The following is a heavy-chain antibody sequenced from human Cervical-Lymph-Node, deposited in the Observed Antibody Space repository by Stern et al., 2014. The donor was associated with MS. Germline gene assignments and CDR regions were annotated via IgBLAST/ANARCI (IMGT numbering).Heavy chain of an antibody. CDR2: INPSGGST. D-gene: IGHD6-19*01. CDR3: AREVAGHRLGMMDV. J-gene: IGHJ6*02. Sequence: VQLXXXGAEVKKPGASVKVSCKXSXYXFTNYXXXXXXXXXXXXXXXXXXINPSGGSTSYAQKFQGRVTMTRDTSTSTVYMELSSLRSEDTAVYYCAREVAGHRLGMMDVWGQGTTVTVSS. CDR1: XYXFTNYX. V-gene: IGHV1-46*01.